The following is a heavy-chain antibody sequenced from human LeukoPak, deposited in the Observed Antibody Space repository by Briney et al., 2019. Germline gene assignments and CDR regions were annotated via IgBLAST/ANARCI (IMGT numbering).Heavy chain of an antibody. CDR2: IILNGGAT. D-gene: IGHD1-14*01. V-gene: IGHV1-2*06. J-gene: IGHJ4*02. Sequence: ASVKVSCKASGFTFTDYYLPWVRQAPGQGLEWMGRIILNGGATNYAQKFQGRVTLTRDTSISTAYMELSRQTSDDTAVYYCATDGGNHNFNYWGQGTLVTVSS. CDR3: ATDGGNHNFNY. CDR1: GFTFTDYY.